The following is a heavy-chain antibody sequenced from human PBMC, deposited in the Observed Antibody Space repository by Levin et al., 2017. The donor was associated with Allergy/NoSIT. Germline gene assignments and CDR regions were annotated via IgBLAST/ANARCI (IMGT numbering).Heavy chain of an antibody. D-gene: IGHD1-26*01. V-gene: IGHV3-48*03. CDR2: ISSSGSTI. Sequence: GGSLRLSCAASGFTFSNYDMNWVRQAPGKGLEWISFISSSGSTIYYADSVKGRFTISRDNAKNSLYLQMNSLRAEDTAVYYCARDLSRWELHFDYWGQGTLVTVSS. CDR1: GFTFSNYD. J-gene: IGHJ4*02. CDR3: ARDLSRWELHFDY.